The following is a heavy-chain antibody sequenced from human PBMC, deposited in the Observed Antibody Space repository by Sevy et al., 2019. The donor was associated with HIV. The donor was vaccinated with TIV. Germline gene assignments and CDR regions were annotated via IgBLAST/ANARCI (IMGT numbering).Heavy chain of an antibody. CDR2: ISGSGGST. D-gene: IGHD1-7*01. V-gene: IGHV3-23*01. J-gene: IGHJ3*02. Sequence: GGSLRLSCAASGFTFSSYAMSWVRQAPGKGLEWVSAISGSGGSTYYADSVKGRFTISRDNSKSTLYLQMNSLRAEDTAVYYCAKTELELNDAFDIWGQGTMVTVSS. CDR1: GFTFSSYA. CDR3: AKTELELNDAFDI.